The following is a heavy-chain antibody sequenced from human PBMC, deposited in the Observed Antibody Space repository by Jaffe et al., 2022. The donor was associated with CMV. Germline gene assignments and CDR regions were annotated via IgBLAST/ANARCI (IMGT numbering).Heavy chain of an antibody. Sequence: QVQLQESGPGLVKPSETLSLTCTVSGGSISSYYWSWIRQPPGKGLEWIGYIYYSGSTNYNPSLKSRVTISVDTSKNQFSLKLSSVTAADTAVYYCARREKMWGGHWYFDLWGRGTLVTVSS. D-gene: IGHD3-16*01. CDR3: ARREKMWGGHWYFDL. J-gene: IGHJ2*01. V-gene: IGHV4-59*01. CDR1: GGSISSYY. CDR2: IYYSGST.